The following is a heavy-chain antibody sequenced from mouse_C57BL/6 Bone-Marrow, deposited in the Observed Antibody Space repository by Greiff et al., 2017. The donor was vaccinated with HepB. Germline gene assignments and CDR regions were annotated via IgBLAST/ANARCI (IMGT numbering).Heavy chain of an antibody. Sequence: EVKVVESGGGLVQPGGSLKLSCAASGFTFSDYGMAWVRQAPRKGPEWVAFISNLAYSIYYADTVTGRFTISRENAKNTLYLEMSSLRSEETAMYYCARMTTVGYFDVWGTGTTVTVSS. D-gene: IGHD1-1*01. CDR1: GFTFSDYG. V-gene: IGHV5-15*01. CDR3: ARMTTVGYFDV. CDR2: ISNLAYSI. J-gene: IGHJ1*03.